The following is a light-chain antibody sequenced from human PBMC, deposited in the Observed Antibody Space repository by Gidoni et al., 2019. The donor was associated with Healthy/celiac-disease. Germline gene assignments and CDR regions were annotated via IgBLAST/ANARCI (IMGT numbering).Light chain of an antibody. CDR1: SSDVGGYNY. J-gene: IGLJ2*01. Sequence: QSALTHPASVYGSPGQSITISCTGTSSDVGGYNYVSWYQQHPGKAPKLMIYEVSNRPSGVPDRFSGSKSGNTASLTISGLQAEDEADYYCSSYTSSSTVVFGGGSKLTVL. V-gene: IGLV2-14*01. CDR3: SSYTSSSTVV. CDR2: EVS.